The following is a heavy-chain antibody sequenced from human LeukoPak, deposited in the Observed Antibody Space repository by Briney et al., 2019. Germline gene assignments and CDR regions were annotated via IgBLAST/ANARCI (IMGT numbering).Heavy chain of an antibody. CDR3: AKDRLKGVWITIDY. CDR1: VFTLSSYA. D-gene: IGHD3-10*01. J-gene: IGHJ4*02. V-gene: IGHV3-23*01. CDR2: ISGSGGGT. Sequence: GGALRLSRAASVFTLSSYAMRWVRQAPGEGLEWVSAISGSGGGTYYADSVKGRFSISRDNTKNTLYLHMYTLRAEDTAVYYYAKDRLKGVWITIDYWGQGTLVTVSS.